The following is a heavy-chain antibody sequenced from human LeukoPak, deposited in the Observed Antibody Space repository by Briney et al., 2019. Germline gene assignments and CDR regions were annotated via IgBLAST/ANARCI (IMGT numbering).Heavy chain of an antibody. CDR2: LSDSGANT. Sequence: GGSLRLSCAASGFSFSSYAMNWVRQAPGKGLEWVSSLSDSGANTYYADSVEGRFTISRDNSKNTLHLQMNSLRAEDTALYYCAGRRDGFDIWGQGTMVTVSS. CDR1: GFSFSSYA. CDR3: AGRRDGFDI. V-gene: IGHV3-23*01. J-gene: IGHJ3*02.